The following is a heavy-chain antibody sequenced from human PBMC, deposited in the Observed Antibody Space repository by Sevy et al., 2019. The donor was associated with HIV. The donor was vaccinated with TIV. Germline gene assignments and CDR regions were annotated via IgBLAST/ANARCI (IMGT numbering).Heavy chain of an antibody. CDR2: IYRGDSDT. D-gene: IGHD2-15*01. CDR3: ARLVWEDIVVVVAAKNWFDP. V-gene: IGHV5-51*01. J-gene: IGHJ5*02. CDR1: GYSFTSYC. Sequence: GESLKISCKGSGYSFTSYCIGWVRQMPGKGLEWMGIIYRGDSDTRYSPSFQGQVTISADKSISTAYLQWSSLKASDTAMYYCARLVWEDIVVVVAAKNWFDPWGQGALVTVSS.